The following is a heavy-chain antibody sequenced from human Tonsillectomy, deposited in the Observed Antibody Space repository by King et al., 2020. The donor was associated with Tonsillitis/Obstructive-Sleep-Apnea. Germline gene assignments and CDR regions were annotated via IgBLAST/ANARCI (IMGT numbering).Heavy chain of an antibody. CDR2: FSGMGGGA. Sequence: VQLVESGGGLVQPGGSLRLSCAASGFTFSSYAMTWARQAPGKGLEWFSVFSGMGGGAYYADSVKGRFTISRDNSKKPLYLQMNSLGAEDTAVYYCAKDLVAVVPAARGNAFDIWGQGTMVTVSS. D-gene: IGHD2-2*01. CDR1: GFTFSSYA. V-gene: IGHV3-23*04. J-gene: IGHJ3*02. CDR3: AKDLVAVVPAARGNAFDI.